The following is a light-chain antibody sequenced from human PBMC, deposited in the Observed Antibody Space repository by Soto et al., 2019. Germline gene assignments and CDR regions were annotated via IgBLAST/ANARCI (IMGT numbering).Light chain of an antibody. CDR3: SSFTSAYTFV. CDR2: EVS. J-gene: IGLJ1*01. CDR1: SSDVGGYNY. Sequence: QSALAQPASVSGSPGQSIAISCTGTSSDVGGYNYVSWYQQHPGKAPKLLISEVSIRPSGVSDRFSGSKSGNTASLTISRLQTKDEADYYCSSFTSAYTFVFGSGTKLTVL. V-gene: IGLV2-14*01.